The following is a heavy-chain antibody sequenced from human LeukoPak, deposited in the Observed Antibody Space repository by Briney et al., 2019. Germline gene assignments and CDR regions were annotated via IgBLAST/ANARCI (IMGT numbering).Heavy chain of an antibody. CDR3: ARGVRGSSWYKENYYFDY. Sequence: PSETLSLTCTVSGGSISSYYWGWIRQPPGKGLEWIGYIYYSGSTNYNPSLKSRVTISVDTSKNQFSLKLSSVTAADTAVYYCARGVRGSSWYKENYYFDYWGQGTLVTVSS. V-gene: IGHV4-59*01. CDR2: IYYSGST. D-gene: IGHD6-13*01. J-gene: IGHJ4*02. CDR1: GGSISSYY.